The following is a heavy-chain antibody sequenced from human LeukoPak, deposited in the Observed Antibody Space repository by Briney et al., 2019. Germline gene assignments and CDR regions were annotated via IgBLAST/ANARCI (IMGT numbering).Heavy chain of an antibody. J-gene: IGHJ4*02. V-gene: IGHV3-30*02. Sequence: AGGSLRLSRAASGFTFSSYGMHWVRQAPGKGLEWVAFIRYDGSNKYYADSVKGRFSISRDNAKNSLYLQTNSLRVEDTAVYYCVRQDGTYWDQGTLVTVSS. CDR3: VRQDGTY. CDR1: GFTFSSYG. CDR2: IRYDGSNK. D-gene: IGHD5-24*01.